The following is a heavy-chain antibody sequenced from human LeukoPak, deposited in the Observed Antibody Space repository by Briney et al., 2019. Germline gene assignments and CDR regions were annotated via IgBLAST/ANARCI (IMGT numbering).Heavy chain of an antibody. CDR2: IYCSGST. CDR3: ARHGGVLYNWNRQPVWFDP. Sequence: SETLSLTCTVSGGSISSSSYYWGWSRQPPGKGLEWIGSIYCSGSTYYNPSLKSRVTISVDTSKNQFSLKLSSVTAADTAVYYCARHGGVLYNWNRQPVWFDPWGQGTLVTVSS. CDR1: GGSISSSSYY. V-gene: IGHV4-39*01. J-gene: IGHJ5*02. D-gene: IGHD1-20*01.